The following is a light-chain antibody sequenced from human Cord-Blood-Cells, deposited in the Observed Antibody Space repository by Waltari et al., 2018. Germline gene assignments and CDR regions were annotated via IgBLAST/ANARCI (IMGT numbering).Light chain of an antibody. V-gene: IGLV3-25*03. CDR1: ALPKQY. J-gene: IGLJ2*01. CDR2: KDS. Sequence: SYELTQPPSVSVSPGQTARITCSGDALPKQYAYWYQQKPGQAPVLVIYKDSERPAGIPERFSGSSSATTVPLTISGVQAEDEADYYCQSADSSGTYVVFGGGTKLTVL. CDR3: QSADSSGTYVV.